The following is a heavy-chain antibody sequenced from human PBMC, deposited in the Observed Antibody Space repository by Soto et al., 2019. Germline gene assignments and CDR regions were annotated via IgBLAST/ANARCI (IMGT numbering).Heavy chain of an antibody. Sequence: QVQLQESGPGLVKPSGTLSLTCAVSGDSISSGNWWSWVRQPPGKGLEWIGEIYHSGSTNYNPSLKSRVTISIDKSENQFSLKLTSVTAADTAVYYCARSRMAGQDPWWIDYWGQGTLVTVSS. CDR3: ARSRMAGQDPWWIDY. J-gene: IGHJ4*02. D-gene: IGHD2-15*01. V-gene: IGHV4-4*02. CDR1: GDSISSGNW. CDR2: IYHSGST.